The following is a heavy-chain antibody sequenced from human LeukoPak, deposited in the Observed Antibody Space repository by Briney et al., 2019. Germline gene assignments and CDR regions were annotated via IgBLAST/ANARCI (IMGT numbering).Heavy chain of an antibody. CDR1: GFTFSSYS. V-gene: IGHV3-48*04. D-gene: IGHD5-18*01. J-gene: IGHJ5*02. CDR2: ISSSSSTI. Sequence: GGSLRLSCAASGFTFSSYSMNWVRQAPGKGLEWVSYISSSSSTIYYADSVKGRFTISRDNAKNSLYLQMNSPRAEDTAVYYCAREMRGYSSLNWFDPWGQGTLVTVSS. CDR3: AREMRGYSSLNWFDP.